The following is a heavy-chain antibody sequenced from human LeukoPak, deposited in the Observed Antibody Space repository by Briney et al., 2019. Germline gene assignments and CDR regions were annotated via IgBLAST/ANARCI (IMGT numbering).Heavy chain of an antibody. CDR3: AREFSGNWNYGYFDY. D-gene: IGHD1-7*01. CDR1: GFTFSSYS. Sequence: GGSLRLSCAASGFTFSSYSMNWVRQAPGKGLEWVSSISSSSSYIYYADSVKGRFTISRDNSKNTLYLQMNSLRAEDTAVYYCAREFSGNWNYGYFDYWGQGTLVTVSS. J-gene: IGHJ4*02. CDR2: ISSSSSYI. V-gene: IGHV3-21*01.